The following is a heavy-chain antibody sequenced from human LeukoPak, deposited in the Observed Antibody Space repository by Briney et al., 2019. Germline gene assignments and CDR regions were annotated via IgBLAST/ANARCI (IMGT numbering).Heavy chain of an antibody. J-gene: IGHJ4*02. CDR3: ARLPSGNYYGSGSYYRSVYFDY. D-gene: IGHD3-10*01. V-gene: IGHV4-34*01. CDR1: GGSISSYY. Sequence: SETLSLTCTVSGGSISSYYWSWIRQPPGKGLEWIGEINHSGSTNYNPSLKSRVTISVDTSKNQFSLKLSSVTAADTAVYYCARLPSGNYYGSGSYYRSVYFDYWGQGTLVTVSS. CDR2: INHSGST.